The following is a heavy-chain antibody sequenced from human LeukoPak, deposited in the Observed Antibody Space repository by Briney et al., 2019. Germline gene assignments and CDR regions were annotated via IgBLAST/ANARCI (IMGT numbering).Heavy chain of an antibody. D-gene: IGHD6-13*01. J-gene: IGHJ3*02. CDR2: IYYSGST. Sequence: PSETLSLTCTVSGGSISSGGYYWSWIRQHPGKGLEWIGYIYYSGSTYYNPSLKSRVTISVDTSKNQFSLKLSSVTAADTAVYYCARGDSSSWYLGAFDIWGQGTMVTVSS. V-gene: IGHV4-31*03. CDR1: GGSISSGGYY. CDR3: ARGDSSSWYLGAFDI.